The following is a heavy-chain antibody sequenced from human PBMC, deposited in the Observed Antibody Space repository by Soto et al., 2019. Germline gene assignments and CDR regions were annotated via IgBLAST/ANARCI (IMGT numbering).Heavy chain of an antibody. Sequence: GGSLRLSCAAPGFTFSSFGIHFVRQAPGKGLDWVACISYDGREKYFADSVEGRFTISRDNSKNTLYLQMNSLRAEDTAVYYCAKDISDCSGGSCYSDYYYYGMDVWGQGTPVTVSS. CDR1: GFTFSSFG. CDR2: ISYDGREK. D-gene: IGHD2-15*01. V-gene: IGHV3-30*18. J-gene: IGHJ6*01. CDR3: AKDISDCSGGSCYSDYYYYGMDV.